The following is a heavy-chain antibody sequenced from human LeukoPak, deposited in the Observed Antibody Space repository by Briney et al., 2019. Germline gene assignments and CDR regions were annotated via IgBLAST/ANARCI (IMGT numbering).Heavy chain of an antibody. V-gene: IGHV1-46*01. CDR2: INPSGGST. Sequence: GASVKVSCKVSGYTLTELSMHWVRQAPGQGLEWMGIINPSGGSTSYAQKFQGRVTMTRDTSTSTVYMELSSLRSEDTAVYYCARVLHCSGGSCYSYWGQGTLVTVSS. J-gene: IGHJ4*02. CDR3: ARVLHCSGGSCYSY. CDR1: GYTLTELS. D-gene: IGHD2-15*01.